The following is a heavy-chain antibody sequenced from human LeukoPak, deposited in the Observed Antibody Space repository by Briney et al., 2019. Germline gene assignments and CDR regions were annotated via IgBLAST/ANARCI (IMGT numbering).Heavy chain of an antibody. J-gene: IGHJ4*02. V-gene: IGHV1-2*02. D-gene: IGHD2-21*01. CDR3: ARDGWGSGYFDY. CDR2: INPNSGGT. CDR1: GYTFTGYY. Sequence: VASVKVSCKASGYTFTGYYMHWVRQAPGQGLEWMGWINPNSGGTNYAQKFQGRVTMTRDTSISTAYMELSRLRSEDTAVYYCARDGWGSGYFDYWGQGTLVTVSS.